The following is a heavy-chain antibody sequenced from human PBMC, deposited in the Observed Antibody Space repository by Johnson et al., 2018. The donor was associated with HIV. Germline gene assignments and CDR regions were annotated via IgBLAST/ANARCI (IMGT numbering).Heavy chain of an antibody. D-gene: IGHD1-26*01. CDR1: GFTFSSYD. Sequence: VQLVESGGGLLQIGGSLRLSCAASGFTFSSYDMHWVRQATGKGLEWVSAIGTAGDTYYPGSVKGRFTISRENAKNSLYLQMNSLRAEDTALYFCARGGSGSYWGYLTDAFDIWGQGTMVTVSS. CDR3: ARGGSGSYWGYLTDAFDI. V-gene: IGHV3-13*01. CDR2: IGTAGDT. J-gene: IGHJ3*02.